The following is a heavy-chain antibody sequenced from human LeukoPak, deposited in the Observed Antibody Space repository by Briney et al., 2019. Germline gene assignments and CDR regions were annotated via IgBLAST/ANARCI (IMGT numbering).Heavy chain of an antibody. Sequence: GGSLRLSCAASGFTFSTYSMNWVRQAPGKGLEWVSSISSGTSYIYYADSVKGRFTISRDNSKNTLYLQMNSLRAEDTAVYYCASLAIIVGAADYFDYWGQGTLVTVSS. CDR1: GFTFSTYS. D-gene: IGHD1-26*01. J-gene: IGHJ4*02. CDR3: ASLAIIVGAADYFDY. CDR2: ISSGTSYI. V-gene: IGHV3-21*01.